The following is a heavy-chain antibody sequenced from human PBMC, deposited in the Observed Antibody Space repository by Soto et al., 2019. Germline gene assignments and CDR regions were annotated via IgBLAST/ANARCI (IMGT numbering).Heavy chain of an antibody. CDR2: ISAYNGNT. Sequence: ASVKVSCKAPGYTFTSYGISWVRQAPGQGLEGMGWISAYNGNTNYAQKLQGRVTMTTDTSTSTAYMELRSLRSDDTAVYYCARAYYYDSSGKSYYYYGMDVWGQGTTVTV. CDR3: ARAYYYDSSGKSYYYYGMDV. CDR1: GYTFTSYG. D-gene: IGHD3-22*01. J-gene: IGHJ6*02. V-gene: IGHV1-18*01.